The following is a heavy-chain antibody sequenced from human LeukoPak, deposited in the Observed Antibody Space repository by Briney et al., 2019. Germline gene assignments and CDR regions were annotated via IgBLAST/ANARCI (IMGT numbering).Heavy chain of an antibody. Sequence: SETLSLTCTVSGGSISSYYWSWIRQPPGKGLEWIGYIYYSGSTNYNPSLKSRVTISVDTSKNQFSLKLSSVTAADTAVYYCARGRDGYSDNWFDPWGQGTLVTVSS. V-gene: IGHV4-59*01. J-gene: IGHJ5*02. CDR3: ARGRDGYSDNWFDP. CDR1: GGSISSYY. CDR2: IYYSGST. D-gene: IGHD5-24*01.